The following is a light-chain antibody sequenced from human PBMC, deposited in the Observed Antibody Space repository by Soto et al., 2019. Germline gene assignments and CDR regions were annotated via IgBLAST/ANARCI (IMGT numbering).Light chain of an antibody. CDR2: GAS. CDR3: QQYGSSLIP. Sequence: VITQSACTVSVSAGERGTLSCRASQSVSSNFAWYQQKPGQAPRLLIYGASSRATGIPDRFSGSGSGTDFTLTISRLEPEDFAVYYCQQYGSSLIPFGQGTRLEIK. J-gene: IGKJ5*01. CDR1: QSVSSN. V-gene: IGKV3-20*01.